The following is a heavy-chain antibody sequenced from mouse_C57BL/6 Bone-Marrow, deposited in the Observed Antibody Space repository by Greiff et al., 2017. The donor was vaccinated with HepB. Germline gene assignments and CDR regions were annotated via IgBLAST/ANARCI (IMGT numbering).Heavy chain of an antibody. D-gene: IGHD4-1*01. CDR1: GFSLTSYG. CDR3: AKHANWEGYAMGY. V-gene: IGHV2-9*01. Sequence: VQLVESGPGLVAPSQSLSITCTVSGFSLTSYGVDWVRQPPGTGLEWLGVIWGSGSTNYNSALMSRLSISKDNSTSQVFLKMNSLQTDDTAMYYCAKHANWEGYAMGYRGQGASVTVAS. J-gene: IGHJ4*01. CDR2: IWGSGST.